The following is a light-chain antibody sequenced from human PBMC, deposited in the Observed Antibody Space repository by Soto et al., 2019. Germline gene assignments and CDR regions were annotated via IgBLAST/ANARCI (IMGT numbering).Light chain of an antibody. J-gene: IGKJ4*01. CDR1: QSISSK. CDR3: QQYDKWPPT. CDR2: DAS. Sequence: EIVMTQSPATLSVSPGERATLSCRASQSISSKLAWYQQRPGQAPRLLILDASTRATGVPVRFRGSGSGTEFTLTISGLQSEDFAVYCCQQYDKWPPTFGGGTKVEIK. V-gene: IGKV3-15*01.